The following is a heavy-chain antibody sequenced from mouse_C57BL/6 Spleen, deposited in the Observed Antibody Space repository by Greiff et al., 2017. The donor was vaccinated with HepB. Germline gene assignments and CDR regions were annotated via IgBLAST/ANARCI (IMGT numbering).Heavy chain of an antibody. J-gene: IGHJ1*03. D-gene: IGHD2-2*01. CDR1: GYTFTSYW. CDR3: ARGAYGYDGYFDV. Sequence: VQLQQPGAELVMPGASVKLSCKASGYTFTSYWMHWVKQRPGQGLEWIGEIDPSDSYTNYNQKFKGKSTLTVDKSSSTAYMQLSSLTSEDSAVYYCARGAYGYDGYFDVWGTGTTVTVSS. CDR2: IDPSDSYT. V-gene: IGHV1-69*01.